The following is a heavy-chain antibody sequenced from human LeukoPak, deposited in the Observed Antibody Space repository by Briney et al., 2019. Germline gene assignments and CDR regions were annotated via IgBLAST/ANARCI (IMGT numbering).Heavy chain of an antibody. J-gene: IGHJ4*02. V-gene: IGHV1-18*01. CDR1: GYTFTSYG. CDR2: ISAYNGNT. D-gene: IGHD3-3*01. CDR3: ARVPIWSGFKHSFDY. Sequence: GASVKVSCKASGYTFTSYGISWVRQAPGQGLEWMGWISAYNGNTNYAQKLQGRVTMTTDTSTSTAYMELRSLRSDDTAVYYCARVPIWSGFKHSFDYWGQGTLVTVSS.